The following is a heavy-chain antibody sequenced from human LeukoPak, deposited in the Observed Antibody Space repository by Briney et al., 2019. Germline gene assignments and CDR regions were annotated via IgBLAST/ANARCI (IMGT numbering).Heavy chain of an antibody. CDR1: GFTFSSYG. Sequence: PGGSLRLSSAASGFTFSSYGMHWVHQAPGKGLEWVAVIWYDGSNKYYADSVKGRFTISRDNSKNTLYLQMNSLRAEDTAVYYCARVEMATITIDYWGQGTLVTVSS. CDR3: ARVEMATITIDY. CDR2: IWYDGSNK. J-gene: IGHJ4*02. D-gene: IGHD5-24*01. V-gene: IGHV3-33*01.